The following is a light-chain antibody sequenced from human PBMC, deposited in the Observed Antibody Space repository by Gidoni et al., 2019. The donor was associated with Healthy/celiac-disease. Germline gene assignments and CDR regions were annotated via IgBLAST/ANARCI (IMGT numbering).Light chain of an antibody. CDR1: SSDVGGYNF. Sequence: QSALTQPPSASGSPGQSVTFSCTGTSSDVGGYNFVSWSQQHPGKAPKLMIYEVSKRPSGVPDRFSGSKSGNKASLTVSGLQAEDEADYYCSSYAGSNNVVFGGGTKLTVL. CDR3: SSYAGSNNVV. J-gene: IGLJ2*01. CDR2: EVS. V-gene: IGLV2-8*01.